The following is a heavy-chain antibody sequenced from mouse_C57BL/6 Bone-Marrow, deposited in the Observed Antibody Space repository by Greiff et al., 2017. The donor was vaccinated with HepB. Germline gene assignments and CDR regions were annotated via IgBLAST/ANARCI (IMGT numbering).Heavy chain of an antibody. D-gene: IGHD2-1*01. V-gene: IGHV5-6*01. CDR1: GFTFSTSG. J-gene: IGHJ2*01. CDR2: INTGGTYT. Sequence: EVKLVESGGDLVKPGGSLKLSCAASGFTFSTSGMSWVRQTPDKRLEWVATINTGGTYTYSPDSVKGRFTIAKDTANNTRFLLMSSRKSEDSAIYYFTRDRFYYYFDYWGQGATLPGSS. CDR3: TRDRFYYYFDY.